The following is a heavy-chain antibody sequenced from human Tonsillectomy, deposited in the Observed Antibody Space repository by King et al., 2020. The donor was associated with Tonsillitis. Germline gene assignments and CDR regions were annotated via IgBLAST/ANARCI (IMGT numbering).Heavy chain of an antibody. CDR1: GFTFSSYA. J-gene: IGHJ4*02. CDR3: ASGRGFDY. D-gene: IGHD1-26*01. V-gene: IGHV3-30-3*01. CDR2: ISYDGSNK. Sequence: VQLVESGGGVVQPGRSLRLSCAASGFTFSSYAMHWVRQAPGKGLEWVAVISYDGSNKYYADSVKGRFTISRDNSKNTLYLQMNSLRAEDTAVYYCASGRGFDYWGQGTLVTVSS.